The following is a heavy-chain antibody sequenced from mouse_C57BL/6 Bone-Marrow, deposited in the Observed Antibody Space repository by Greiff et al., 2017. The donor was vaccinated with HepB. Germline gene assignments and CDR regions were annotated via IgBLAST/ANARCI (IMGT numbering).Heavy chain of an antibody. J-gene: IGHJ2*01. Sequence: EVMLVESGGGLVQPGGSMKLSCVASGFTFSNYWMNWVRQSPEKGLEWVAQIRLKSDNYATHYAESVKGRFTISRDDSKSSVYLQMNNLRAEDTGIYYCTGRGANWDDYFDYWGQGTTLTVSS. D-gene: IGHD4-1*01. CDR1: GFTFSNYW. CDR3: TGRGANWDDYFDY. V-gene: IGHV6-3*01. CDR2: IRLKSDNYAT.